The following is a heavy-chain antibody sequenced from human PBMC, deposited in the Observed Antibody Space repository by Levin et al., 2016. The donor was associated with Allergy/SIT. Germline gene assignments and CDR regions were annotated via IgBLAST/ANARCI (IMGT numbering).Heavy chain of an antibody. D-gene: IGHD5-12*01. J-gene: IGHJ4*02. V-gene: IGHV4-34*01. CDR1: GGSFSGYY. CDR2: INHSGST. CDR3: ARSLGMWLRLRGWDY. Sequence: SETLSLTCAVYGGSFSGYYWSWIRQPPGKGLEWIGEINHSGSTNYNPSLKSRVTISVDTSKNQFSLKLSSVTAADTAVYYCARSLGMWLRLRGWDYWGQGTLVTVSS.